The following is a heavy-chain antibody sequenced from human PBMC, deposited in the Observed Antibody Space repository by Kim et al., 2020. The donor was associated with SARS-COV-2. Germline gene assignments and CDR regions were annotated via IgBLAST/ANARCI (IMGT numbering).Heavy chain of an antibody. Sequence: ASVKVSCKASGYTFTGYYMHWVRQAPGQGLEWMGWINPNSGGTNYAQKFQGRVTMTRVTSISTAYMELSRRRSDDTAVYYCARAEYATGGWFDPWGQGTLVTVSS. CDR1: GYTFTGYY. J-gene: IGHJ5*02. V-gene: IGHV1-2*02. D-gene: IGHD2-8*01. CDR2: INPNSGGT. CDR3: ARAEYATGGWFDP.